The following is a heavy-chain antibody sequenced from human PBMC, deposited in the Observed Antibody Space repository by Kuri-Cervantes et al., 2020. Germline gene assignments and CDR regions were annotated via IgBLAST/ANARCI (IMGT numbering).Heavy chain of an antibody. V-gene: IGHV3-7*01. J-gene: IGHJ4*02. CDR2: IKQDGSEK. CDR3: ARGGGWENYYDSSGYYDFDY. Sequence: LSLTCAASGFTFSSYWMSWVRQAPGKGLEWVANIKQDGSEKYYVDSVKGRFTISRDNAKNSLYLQMNSLRAEDTAVYYCARGGGWENYYDSSGYYDFDYWGQGTLVTVSS. D-gene: IGHD3-22*01. CDR1: GFTFSSYW.